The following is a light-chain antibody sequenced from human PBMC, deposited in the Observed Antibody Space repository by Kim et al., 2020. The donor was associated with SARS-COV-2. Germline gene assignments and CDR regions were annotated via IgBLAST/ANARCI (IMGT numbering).Light chain of an antibody. V-gene: IGLV3-25*03. CDR1: SLAQHY. J-gene: IGLJ2*01. CDR2: NDA. CDR3: QSADSSGTYVL. Sequence: PRPTAKITGSWGSLAQHYAYWYQQMPDRAPMLVLYNDAERPSGITERFSGSSSGTRVTLTISGVQPEAEADYYCQSADSSGTYVLFGGGTQLTVL.